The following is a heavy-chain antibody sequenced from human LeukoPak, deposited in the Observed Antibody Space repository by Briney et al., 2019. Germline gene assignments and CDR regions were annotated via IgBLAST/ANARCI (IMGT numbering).Heavy chain of an antibody. CDR1: RFTFSSYG. D-gene: IGHD3-22*01. CDR3: ARDRSRSGHYSFDY. Sequence: GGSLRLSCVASRFTFSSYGMHWVRQAPGKGLEWVAVISYDGSNKYYADSVKGRFTISRDNSKNTLYLQMNSLRAEDTAVYYCARDRSRSGHYSFDYWGQGTLVTVSS. CDR2: ISYDGSNK. J-gene: IGHJ4*02. V-gene: IGHV3-30*03.